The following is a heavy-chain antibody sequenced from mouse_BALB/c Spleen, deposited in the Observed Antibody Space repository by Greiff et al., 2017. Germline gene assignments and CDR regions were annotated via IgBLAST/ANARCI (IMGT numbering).Heavy chain of an antibody. V-gene: IGHV1S137*01. CDR3: AREDYYGSSGAMGY. Sequence: VQLQQSGAELVRPGVSVKISCKGSGYTFTDYAMHWVKQSHAKSLEWIGVISTYYGDASYNQKFRGKATMTVDKSSSTAYMELARLTSEDSAIYYCAREDYYGSSGAMGYWGQGTSVTVSS. D-gene: IGHD1-1*01. CDR1: GYTFTDYA. CDR2: ISTYYGDA. J-gene: IGHJ4*01.